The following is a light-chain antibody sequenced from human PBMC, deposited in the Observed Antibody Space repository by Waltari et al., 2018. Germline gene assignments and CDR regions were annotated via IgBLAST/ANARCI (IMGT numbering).Light chain of an antibody. J-gene: IGKJ3*01. Sequence: DIEMTQSPDSLGVSLRERATITCESSQSLFYSHKNTNYLACYQQKRGQPPRLLIYWASTRWSGVPDRFSGSGSGTYFTLTISSLQAEDVAVYYCAAWDDSLRGGVFGTGT. CDR1: QSLFYSHKNTNY. CDR3: AAWDDSLRGGV. V-gene: IGKV4-1*01. CDR2: WAS.